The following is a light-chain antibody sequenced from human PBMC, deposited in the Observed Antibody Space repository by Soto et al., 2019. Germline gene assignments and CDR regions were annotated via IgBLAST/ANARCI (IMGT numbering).Light chain of an antibody. Sequence: SYELTQPLSVSVSPGQTASIPCSGDKLGDKYASWYQQRPGQSPVVVIYEDNKRPSGIPERFSGSNSGNTATLTISGTQATDEADYYCQAWDSSTHYVFGTGTKVTV. CDR2: EDN. V-gene: IGLV3-1*01. CDR3: QAWDSSTHYV. J-gene: IGLJ1*01. CDR1: KLGDKY.